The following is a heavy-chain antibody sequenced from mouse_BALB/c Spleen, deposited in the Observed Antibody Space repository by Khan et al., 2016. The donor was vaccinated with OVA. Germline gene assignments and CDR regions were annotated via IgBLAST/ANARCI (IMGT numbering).Heavy chain of an antibody. D-gene: IGHD2-14*01. CDR3: TREAYRYDEYYFDY. V-gene: IGHV5-6-5*01. Sequence: LVQSGGGSVKPGGSLKLSCVVSGFTFGSYVMSWVRQTPEKRLEWVASISSGGSTYYPDSVKGRFTISRDNARNIVYLQMSSLRSEDMAMYFCTREAYRYDEYYFDYWGQGTTLTVSS. CDR2: ISSGGST. CDR1: GFTFGSYV. J-gene: IGHJ2*01.